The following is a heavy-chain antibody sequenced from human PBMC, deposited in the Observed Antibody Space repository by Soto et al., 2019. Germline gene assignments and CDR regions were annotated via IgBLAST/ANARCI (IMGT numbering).Heavy chain of an antibody. CDR3: ARAGYATSSVVILPTGFPAVEIDF. CDR1: GYTFISYG. CDR2: ISTYSGKT. Sequence: QVKLVQSGAEVKKAGASVKVSCKASGYTFISYGIAWVRQAPGQGLEWMGGISTYSGKTNYAQKFQDRVTMTTDTSTRTDYRDVRSLRSDDTAVYDCARAGYATSSVVILPTGFPAVEIDFWGQGTLVTVSS. V-gene: IGHV1-18*01. J-gene: IGHJ4*02. D-gene: IGHD2-2*01.